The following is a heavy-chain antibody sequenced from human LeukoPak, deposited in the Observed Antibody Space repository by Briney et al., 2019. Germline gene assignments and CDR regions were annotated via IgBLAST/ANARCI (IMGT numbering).Heavy chain of an antibody. V-gene: IGHV4-59*01. J-gene: IGHJ4*02. CDR3: ARGDLVAPFDY. D-gene: IGHD2-2*01. Sequence: KPSETLSLTCTVSGGSISSYYWSWIRQPPGKGLEWIEYIYYSGSTNYNPSLKSRVTISVDTSKNQFSLKLSSVTAADTAVYYCARGDLVAPFDYWGQGTLVTVSS. CDR1: GGSISSYY. CDR2: IYYSGST.